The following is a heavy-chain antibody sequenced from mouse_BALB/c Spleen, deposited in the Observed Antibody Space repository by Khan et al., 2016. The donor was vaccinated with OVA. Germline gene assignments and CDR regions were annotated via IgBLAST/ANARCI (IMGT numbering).Heavy chain of an antibody. CDR2: INTHSGVP. CDR1: GYTFTTDG. Sequence: QIQLVQSGPELKKPGETVRISCKASGYTFTTDGIQWVQKMPGKGLKWIGWINTHSGVPKYAEDFKGRIAFSLEISVSTTYLQITNLKNEDTATYFCASGGAADYRDDGGAMEYWGQGTSVTVSS. J-gene: IGHJ4*01. D-gene: IGHD2-12*01. V-gene: IGHV9-4*02. CDR3: ASGGAADYRDDGGAMEY.